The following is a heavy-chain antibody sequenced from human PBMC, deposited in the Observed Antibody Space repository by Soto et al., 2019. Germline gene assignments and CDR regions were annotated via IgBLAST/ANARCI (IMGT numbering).Heavy chain of an antibody. Sequence: GKGLEWVSAISGSGGSTYYADSVKGRFTISRDNSKNTLYLQMNSLRAEDTAVFFFPAEEGIRAAVLVSAFLLNRSSDL. J-gene: IGHJ2*01. CDR3: PAEEGIRAAVLVSAFLLNRSSDL. CDR2: ISGSGGST. V-gene: IGHV3-23*01. D-gene: IGHD2-2*01.